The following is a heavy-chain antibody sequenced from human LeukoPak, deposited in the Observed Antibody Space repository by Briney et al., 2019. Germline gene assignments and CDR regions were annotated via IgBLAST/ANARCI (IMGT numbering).Heavy chain of an antibody. Sequence: PGGSLRLSCAASGFTFRDYGMHWVRQAPGKGLEWVAFIRYDGTSQFYAESVKGRFTISRDNSKHTLYLQVNSLRTEDTALYYCAKGLDYCLDYWGQGTLVTVSS. V-gene: IGHV3-30*02. CDR2: IRYDGTSQ. J-gene: IGHJ4*02. CDR1: GFTFRDYG. CDR3: AKGLDYCLDY. D-gene: IGHD2/OR15-2a*01.